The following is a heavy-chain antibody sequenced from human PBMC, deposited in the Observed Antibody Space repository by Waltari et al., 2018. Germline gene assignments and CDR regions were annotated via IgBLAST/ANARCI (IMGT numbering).Heavy chain of an antibody. J-gene: IGHJ4*02. V-gene: IGHV3-30*03. CDR3: ASVTGTGY. D-gene: IGHD1-1*01. CDR2: VSFEETTQ. Sequence: QVHLVESGGGVVQPGGSLRLSCAGSGFNFNDSGIHWVRQAPGKGLEWLAVVSFEETTQYYADSVKGRFTISRDKSMNTVYLEMNSLRPDDTAMYYCASVTGTGYWGQGTLVTVSS. CDR1: GFNFNDSG.